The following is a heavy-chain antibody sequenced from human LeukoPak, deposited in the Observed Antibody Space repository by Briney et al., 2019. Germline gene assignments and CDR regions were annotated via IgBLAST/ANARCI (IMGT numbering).Heavy chain of an antibody. J-gene: IGHJ6*02. CDR2: IRYDGSNK. CDR1: GFTFSSYG. Sequence: GGSLRLSCAASGFTFSSYGMHWVRQAPGKGLEWVAFIRYDGSNKYYADSVKGRFTISRDNSKNTLYLQMNSLRAEDTAVYYCAKGFGSDDYGGNYYYYGMDVWGQGTTVTVSS. V-gene: IGHV3-30*02. D-gene: IGHD4-23*01. CDR3: AKGFGSDDYGGNYYYYGMDV.